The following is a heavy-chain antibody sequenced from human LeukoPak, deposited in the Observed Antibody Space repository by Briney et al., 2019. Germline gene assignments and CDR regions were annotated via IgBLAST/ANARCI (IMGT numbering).Heavy chain of an antibody. V-gene: IGHV3-23*01. CDR3: AKDRRSSAWNDAFQI. J-gene: IGHJ3*02. CDR1: GFSFNSYA. D-gene: IGHD1-1*01. CDR2: ITGSGDST. Sequence: PGGSLRLSCAASGFSFNSYAMSWVRQAPGKGLDWVSGITGSGDSTYYADSVRGRFTISRDNSKNTLYLQMNSLRAEDTAIYYCAKDRRSSAWNDAFQIWGQGTMVTVSS.